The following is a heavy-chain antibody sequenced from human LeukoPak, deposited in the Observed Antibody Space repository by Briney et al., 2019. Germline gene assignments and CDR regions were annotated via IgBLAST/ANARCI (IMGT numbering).Heavy chain of an antibody. D-gene: IGHD1-1*01. CDR2: IRSKVDNYAT. J-gene: IGHJ3*01. CDR3: TRLDWNDVRAFDL. CDR1: GFTFSGSA. V-gene: IGHV3-73*01. Sequence: GGSLRLSCAASGFTFSGSAMHWVRQASGKGLEWVGRIRSKVDNYATASAASVRGRFTISRDDSKNTAYLQMNSLKSEDTAVYYCTRLDWNDVRAFDLWGQETVVTVSS.